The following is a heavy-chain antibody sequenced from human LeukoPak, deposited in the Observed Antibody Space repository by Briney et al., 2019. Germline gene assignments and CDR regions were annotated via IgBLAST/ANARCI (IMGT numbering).Heavy chain of an antibody. Sequence: PSETLSLTCAVYGGSFSGYYWSWIRQPPGKGLEWIGEINHSGSTNYNPSLKSRVTISVDTSKNQFSLKLSSVTAADTAVYYCARQSWAAAGWFDPWGQGTLVTVSS. D-gene: IGHD6-13*01. V-gene: IGHV4-34*01. J-gene: IGHJ5*02. CDR1: GGSFSGYY. CDR2: INHSGST. CDR3: ARQSWAAAGWFDP.